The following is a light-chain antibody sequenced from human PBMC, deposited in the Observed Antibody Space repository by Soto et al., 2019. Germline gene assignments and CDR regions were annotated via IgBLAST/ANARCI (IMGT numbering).Light chain of an antibody. CDR3: SSYTSSLTVV. V-gene: IGLV2-14*01. CDR2: EVS. Sequence: QSVLTQPASVSGSPGQSITISCTGTSSDVGGYNYVSWYQHHPGKAPKVMIFEVSNRPSGVSNRFSGSKSGNTASLIISGLQAEDEADYYCSSYTSSLTVVFGGGTKLTVL. CDR1: SSDVGGYNY. J-gene: IGLJ2*01.